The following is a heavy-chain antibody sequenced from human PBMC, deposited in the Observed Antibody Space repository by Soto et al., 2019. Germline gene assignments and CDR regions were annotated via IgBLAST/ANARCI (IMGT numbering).Heavy chain of an antibody. CDR2: IYYIWST. J-gene: IGHJ4*02. CDR3: ARQRTSVVTQAYFDV. V-gene: IGHV4-39*01. Sequence: SETLALTCTVTGDSISSRSYYWGWIRQPPVKVLDLIVSIYYIWSTYNNPSLRSRVSMSMDTSNDQFSLKLRSVTAADTALYFCARQRTSVVTQAYFDVWGPGSLVTVS. D-gene: IGHD2-21*02. CDR1: GDSISSRSYY.